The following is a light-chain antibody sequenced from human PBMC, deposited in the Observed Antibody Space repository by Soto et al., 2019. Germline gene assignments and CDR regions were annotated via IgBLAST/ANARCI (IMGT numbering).Light chain of an antibody. V-gene: IGKV3-20*01. CDR2: AAS. CDR3: QQYGISPWT. CDR1: QSVSSNF. J-gene: IGKJ1*01. Sequence: EIVLTQSPGTLSLSPGDRATLSCRASQSVSSNFLAWYQQKPGQAPRLLIYAASNRATGIPDRFSGSGSGTEFTLTVRRLEPEDFAVYYCQQYGISPWTFGQGTKVDIK.